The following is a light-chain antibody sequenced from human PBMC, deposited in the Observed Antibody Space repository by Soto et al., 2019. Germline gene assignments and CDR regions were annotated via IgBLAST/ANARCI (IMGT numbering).Light chain of an antibody. CDR1: SSDVGTYNL. Sequence: QSVLTQPASVSGSPGQSITISCTGSSSDVGTYNLVSWYQQHPGEAPKLMIYEVTKRPSGVSYRFSGSKSGNTASLTISGLQAEDEADYYCCSDAGSSYVFGTGTKVTVL. J-gene: IGLJ1*01. CDR3: CSDAGSSYV. CDR2: EVT. V-gene: IGLV2-23*02.